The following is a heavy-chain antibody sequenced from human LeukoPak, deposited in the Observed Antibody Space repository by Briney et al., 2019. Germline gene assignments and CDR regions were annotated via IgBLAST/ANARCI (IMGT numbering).Heavy chain of an antibody. CDR3: ARDLSGSFSGTFSS. V-gene: IGHV3-7*01. CDR1: GFTFSNYW. Sequence: GGSLKLSCAVSGFTFSNYWMSWVRQAPGKGLEWVANIKQDGSEKYYVDSVKGRFTISRDNAKNSLYLQMNSLRAEDSAVYYCARDLSGSFSGTFSSWGQGTLVTVSS. J-gene: IGHJ4*02. CDR2: IKQDGSEK. D-gene: IGHD1-26*01.